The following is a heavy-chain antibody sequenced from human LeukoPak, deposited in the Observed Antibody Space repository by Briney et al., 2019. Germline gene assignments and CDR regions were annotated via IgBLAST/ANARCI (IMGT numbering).Heavy chain of an antibody. Sequence: TSETLSLTCTVSGGSISSYYWSWIRQPAGKGLEWIGRIYTSGSTNYNPSLKSRVTISVDTSKNQFSLTLSSVTAADTAVYYCARRPRVPSPFDIWGQGTMVTVSS. CDR3: ARRPRVPSPFDI. CDR1: GGSISSYY. V-gene: IGHV4-4*07. J-gene: IGHJ3*02. CDR2: IYTSGST. D-gene: IGHD2-2*01.